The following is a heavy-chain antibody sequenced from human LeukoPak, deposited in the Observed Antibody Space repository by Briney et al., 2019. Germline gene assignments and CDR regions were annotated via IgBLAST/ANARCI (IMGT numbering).Heavy chain of an antibody. CDR1: GFTFSSYE. CDR2: ISSSGSTI. J-gene: IGHJ6*03. D-gene: IGHD2-2*02. Sequence: GGSLRLSCAASGFTFSSYEMNWVRQAPGKGLEWVSYISSSGSTIYYADSVKGRFTISRDNAKNSLYLQINSLRAEDTAVYYCAKDIVYCSSTSCYRATYYYYMDVWGKGTTVTVSS. V-gene: IGHV3-48*03. CDR3: AKDIVYCSSTSCYRATYYYYMDV.